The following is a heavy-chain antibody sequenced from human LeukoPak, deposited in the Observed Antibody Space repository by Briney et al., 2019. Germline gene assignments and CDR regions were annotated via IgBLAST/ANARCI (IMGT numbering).Heavy chain of an antibody. CDR1: GGPIIASY. V-gene: IGHV4-59*01. D-gene: IGHD3-22*01. CDR2: THYSGTG. J-gene: IGHJ4*02. Sequence: SETLSLTCAVSGGPIIASYWSWIRQPPGKGLEWIGYTHYSGTGNYNPSLKSRVTISIDTSKNRFSLTLTSVTAADTAVYYCARVRFYDTTGYSTSYYLDYWGQGALVTVSS. CDR3: ARVRFYDTTGYSTSYYLDY.